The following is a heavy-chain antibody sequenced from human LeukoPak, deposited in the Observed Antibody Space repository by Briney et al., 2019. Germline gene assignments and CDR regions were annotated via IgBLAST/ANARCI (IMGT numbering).Heavy chain of an antibody. CDR3: ARVTSGGNPYFDY. V-gene: IGHV3-23*01. CDR2: ISGSGGST. J-gene: IGHJ4*02. D-gene: IGHD4-23*01. Sequence: GGALRLSCAAPVFTFSNYAMSWVREGPGKGRGWVSAISGSGGSTYSADSVKGRFTISRDNAKNSLYLQMKSLRDEDTAVYYCARVTSGGNPYFDYWGQGTLVTVSS. CDR1: VFTFSNYA.